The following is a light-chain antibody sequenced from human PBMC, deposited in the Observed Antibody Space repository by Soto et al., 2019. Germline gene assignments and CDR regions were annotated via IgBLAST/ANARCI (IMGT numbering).Light chain of an antibody. Sequence: EVVLTQSPATLSLFPGGRATLSCMASQSVSIYLAWYQQKPGQAPRLLIYDASNRATCIPARFRGSGSGTEFTLTISRLEPDDFEVYYCQQRSNWPLTFGQGTTVDIK. CDR1: QSVSIY. CDR2: DAS. CDR3: QQRSNWPLT. J-gene: IGKJ1*01. V-gene: IGKV3-11*01.